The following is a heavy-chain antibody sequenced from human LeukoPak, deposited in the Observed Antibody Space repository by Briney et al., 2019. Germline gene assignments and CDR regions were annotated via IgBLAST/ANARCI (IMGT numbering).Heavy chain of an antibody. CDR3: ARAPGVPAVY. J-gene: IGHJ4*02. CDR2: ISYDGSNK. Sequence: GGSLRLSCAASGFTFSSYGMHWVRQAPGKGLEWVAVISYDGSNKYYADSVKGRFTISRDNSKNTLYLQMNSLRAEDTAVYYCARAPGVPAVYWGQGTLVTVSS. V-gene: IGHV3-30*03. D-gene: IGHD2-2*01. CDR1: GFTFSSYG.